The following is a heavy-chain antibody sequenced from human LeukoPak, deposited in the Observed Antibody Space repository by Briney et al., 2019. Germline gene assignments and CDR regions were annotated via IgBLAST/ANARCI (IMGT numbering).Heavy chain of an antibody. CDR1: GFTFGDDA. D-gene: IGHD4-17*01. Sequence: GGSLRLSCTASGFTFGDDAWSWFRQAPGKGLEWICFVRKKGYGETTDYAASVRGRFTISRDDAKSIAYLQMNSLKTEDTALYYCSRGLHDYGDSNYYFDQWGRGTLVTVSS. CDR2: VRKKGYGETT. V-gene: IGHV3-49*03. CDR3: SRGLHDYGDSNYYFDQ. J-gene: IGHJ4*02.